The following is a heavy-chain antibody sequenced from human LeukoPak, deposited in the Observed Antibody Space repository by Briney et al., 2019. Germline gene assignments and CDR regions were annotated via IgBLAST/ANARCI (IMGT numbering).Heavy chain of an antibody. CDR1: GFTFSSYA. V-gene: IGHV3-30-3*01. J-gene: IGHJ5*02. CDR2: ISYDGSNK. Sequence: PGRSLRLSCAASGFTFSSYAMHWVRQAPGKGLEWVAVISYDGSNKYYADSVKGRFTISRDNSKNTPYLQMNSLRAEDTAVYYCAREGRSSGWRYWFDPWGQGTLVTVSS. D-gene: IGHD6-19*01. CDR3: AREGRSSGWRYWFDP.